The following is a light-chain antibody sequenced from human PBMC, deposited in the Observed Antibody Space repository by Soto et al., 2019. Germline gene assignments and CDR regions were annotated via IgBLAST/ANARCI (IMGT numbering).Light chain of an antibody. Sequence: DIQMTQSPSIVSAAVGDRVTITCRASQSIRSWLAWYQQKPGKAPKLLIYDAYSLESGVPSRFSGRRSGTEFTLTIAGLQPEDFATYYCQQYESYSPLTFGGGTKVDSK. V-gene: IGKV1-5*01. CDR1: QSIRSW. J-gene: IGKJ4*01. CDR2: DAY. CDR3: QQYESYSPLT.